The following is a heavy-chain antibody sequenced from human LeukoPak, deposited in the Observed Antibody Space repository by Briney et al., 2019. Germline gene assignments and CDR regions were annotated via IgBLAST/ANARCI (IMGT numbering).Heavy chain of an antibody. CDR2: INHSGST. D-gene: IGHD3-22*01. J-gene: IGHJ3*02. Sequence: SETLSLTCAVYGGSFSGYYWSWIRQPPGKGLEWIGEINHSGSTNYNPSLKSRVTISVDTSKNQFSLKLSSVTAADTAVYYCARGKSLRYYYDSSGYGVDAFDIWGQGTTVTVSS. V-gene: IGHV4-34*01. CDR3: ARGKSLRYYYDSSGYGVDAFDI. CDR1: GGSFSGYY.